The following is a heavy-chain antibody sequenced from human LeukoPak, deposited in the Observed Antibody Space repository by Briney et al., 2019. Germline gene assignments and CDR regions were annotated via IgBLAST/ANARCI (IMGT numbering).Heavy chain of an antibody. D-gene: IGHD5-12*01. CDR3: ALSGYNAEYFQH. J-gene: IGHJ1*01. Sequence: GGSLRLSCAASGFTFSSYEMNWVRQAPGKGLEWVSSISSSSSYIYYADSVKGRFTISRDNAKNSLYLQMNSLRAEDTAVYYCALSGYNAEYFQHWGQGTLVTVSS. CDR2: ISSSSSYI. CDR1: GFTFSSYE. V-gene: IGHV3-21*01.